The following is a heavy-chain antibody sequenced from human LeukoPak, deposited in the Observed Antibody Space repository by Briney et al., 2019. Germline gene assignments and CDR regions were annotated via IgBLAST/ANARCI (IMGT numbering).Heavy chain of an antibody. CDR1: GFTFDDYA. D-gene: IGHD3-22*01. CDR3: ARNRNYYDSSGYFGAFDI. CDR2: ISWNSGSI. Sequence: GRSLRLSCAASGFTFDDYAMHWARQAPGKGLEWVSGISWNSGSIGYADSVKGRFTISRDNAKNSIYLQMNSLRAEDTALYYCARNRNYYDSSGYFGAFDIWGQGTMVTLSS. V-gene: IGHV3-9*01. J-gene: IGHJ3*02.